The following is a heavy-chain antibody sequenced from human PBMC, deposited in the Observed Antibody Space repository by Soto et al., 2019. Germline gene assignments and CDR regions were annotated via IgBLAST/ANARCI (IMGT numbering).Heavy chain of an antibody. CDR3: ARARPTNWNYWNWFDP. Sequence: PSETLSLTCTVSGGSISSGDYYWSWIRQPPGKGLEWIGYIYYSGSTYYNPSLKSRVTISVDTSKNQFSLELSSLRSEDTAVYYCARARPTNWNYWNWFDPWGQGTLVTVSS. CDR2: IYYSGST. CDR1: GGSISSGDYY. D-gene: IGHD1-7*01. V-gene: IGHV4-30-4*02. J-gene: IGHJ5*02.